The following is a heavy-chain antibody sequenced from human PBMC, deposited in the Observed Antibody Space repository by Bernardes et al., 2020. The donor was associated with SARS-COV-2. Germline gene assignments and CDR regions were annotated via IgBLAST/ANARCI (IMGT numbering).Heavy chain of an antibody. CDR3: ARGEGPYGSGNWFDP. Sequence: SLKVVCKASGLTLSSTTTSWVRQTPGQGHEWMRRIIPILGIANYAQKFQGRVTITADKSTSTAYMELSSLRSEDTAVYYCARGEGPYGSGNWFDPWGQGTLVTVSS. CDR2: IIPILGIA. D-gene: IGHD3-10*01. J-gene: IGHJ5*02. CDR1: GLTLSSTT. V-gene: IGHV1-69*02.